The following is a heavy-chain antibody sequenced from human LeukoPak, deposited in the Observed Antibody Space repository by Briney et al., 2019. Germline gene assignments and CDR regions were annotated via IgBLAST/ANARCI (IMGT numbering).Heavy chain of an antibody. CDR2: IYHSGST. CDR1: GGSISSSNW. D-gene: IGHD6-19*01. V-gene: IGHV4-4*02. Sequence: PSGTLSLTCAVSGGSISSSNWWSWVRQPPGKGLEWIGVIYHSGSTNYNPSLKSRVTISVDKSKNQFSLKLSSVTAADTAVYYCAREHSSGWYPGLLDYWGQGTLVTVSS. CDR3: AREHSSGWYPGLLDY. J-gene: IGHJ4*02.